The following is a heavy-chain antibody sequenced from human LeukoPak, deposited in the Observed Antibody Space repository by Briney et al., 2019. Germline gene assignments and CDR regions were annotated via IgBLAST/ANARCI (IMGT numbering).Heavy chain of an antibody. Sequence: AQTLSLTCTVSGGSISSGGYYWSWIRQHPGKGLEWIGYIYYSGSTYYNPSLKSRVTISVDTSKYQFSLKLSSVTAADTAVYYCARFGDYNPPSQYNWFDPWGQGTLVTVSS. V-gene: IGHV4-31*03. D-gene: IGHD4-17*01. CDR1: GGSISSGGYY. J-gene: IGHJ5*02. CDR2: IYYSGST. CDR3: ARFGDYNPPSQYNWFDP.